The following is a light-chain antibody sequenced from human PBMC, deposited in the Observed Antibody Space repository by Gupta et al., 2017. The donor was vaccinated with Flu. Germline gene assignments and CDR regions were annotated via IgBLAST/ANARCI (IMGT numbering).Light chain of an antibody. CDR3: QQSYSTPWT. CDR2: AAS. CDR1: QSISSY. J-gene: IGKJ1*01. V-gene: IGKV1-39*01. Sequence: PSSLSASVGDRVTITCRASQSISSYLNWYQQKPGKAPKLLIYAASSLQSGVPSRFSGSGSGTDFTLTISSLPPEDFATYYCQQSYSTPWTFGQGTKVEIK.